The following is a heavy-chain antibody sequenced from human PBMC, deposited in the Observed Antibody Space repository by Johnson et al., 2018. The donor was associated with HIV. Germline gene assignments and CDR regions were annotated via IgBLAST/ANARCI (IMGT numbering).Heavy chain of an antibody. D-gene: IGHD6-6*01. Sequence: MQLVEFGGGVVRPGGSLRLSCVASGFTFDDYGMSWVRQAPGKGLEWVSGITWNGGSTGYADSVKGRFTISRDNAKNSLYLQMNSLRAEDTAVYYCARDRGAARDAFDIWGQGTMVTVSS. J-gene: IGHJ3*02. CDR3: ARDRGAARDAFDI. CDR1: GFTFDDYG. V-gene: IGHV3-20*04. CDR2: ITWNGGST.